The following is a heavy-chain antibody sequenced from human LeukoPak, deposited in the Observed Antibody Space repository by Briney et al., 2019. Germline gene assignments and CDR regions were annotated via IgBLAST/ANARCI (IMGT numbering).Heavy chain of an antibody. CDR2: IYYSGST. CDR1: GGSISSYY. Sequence: SETLSLTCTVPGGSISSYYWSWIRQPPRKGLEWIGYIYYSGSTNYNPSLKSRVTISVDTSKNQFSLKLSSVTAADTAVYYCARVAAAGGYNWFDPWGQGTLVTVSS. D-gene: IGHD6-13*01. V-gene: IGHV4-59*01. J-gene: IGHJ5*02. CDR3: ARVAAAGGYNWFDP.